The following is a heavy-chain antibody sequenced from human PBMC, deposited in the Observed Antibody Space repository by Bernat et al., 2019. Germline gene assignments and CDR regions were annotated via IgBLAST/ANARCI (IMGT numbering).Heavy chain of an antibody. Sequence: EVQLVESGGGLVKPGGSLRLSCAASGFTFSSYSMNWVRQAPGKGLEWVSYISSSSSYIYYADSVKGRFTISRDNAKNSLYLQMNSLRAEDTAVYYCVRDRGVWFRELLPPDYWGQGTLVTVSS. CDR2: ISSSSSYI. CDR1: GFTFSSYS. D-gene: IGHD3-10*01. J-gene: IGHJ4*02. CDR3: VRDRGVWFRELLPPDY. V-gene: IGHV3-21*05.